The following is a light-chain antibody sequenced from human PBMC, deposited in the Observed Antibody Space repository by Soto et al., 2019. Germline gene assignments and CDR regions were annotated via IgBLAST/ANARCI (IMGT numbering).Light chain of an antibody. CDR3: CSYAGSSTHVV. CDR1: SSDVGSYNL. J-gene: IGLJ2*01. Sequence: QLVLTQPASVSGSPGQSITISCTGTSSDVGSYNLVSWYQHHPGKAPKLMIYEDTKRPSGVSNRFSGSKSGNTASLTISGLQAEDEAEYYCCSYAGSSTHVVFAGGTKVTVL. V-gene: IGLV2-23*01. CDR2: EDT.